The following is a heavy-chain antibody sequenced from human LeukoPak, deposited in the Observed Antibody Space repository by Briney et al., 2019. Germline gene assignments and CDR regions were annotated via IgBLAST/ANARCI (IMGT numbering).Heavy chain of an antibody. CDR1: GGSIISSSFY. J-gene: IGHJ4*02. CDR3: ARVGPGVRSSLSVIESAAAGGYYFDY. CDR2: INRDGST. V-gene: IGHV4-39*01. D-gene: IGHD6-13*01. Sequence: SETLSLTCTVSGGSIISSSFYWGWIRQPPGKGLECIASINRDGSTYYDPSLKNRVTISVDTSKNQFSLKVSSVTAADTAVYYCARVGPGVRSSLSVIESAAAGGYYFDYWGQGTLVTVSS.